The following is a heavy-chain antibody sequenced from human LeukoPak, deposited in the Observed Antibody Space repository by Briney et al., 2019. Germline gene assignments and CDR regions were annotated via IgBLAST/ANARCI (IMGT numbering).Heavy chain of an antibody. D-gene: IGHD5-24*01. J-gene: IGHJ4*02. V-gene: IGHV3-30*04. CDR3: ARPSPPGDGYNPCDY. CDR1: GFNFHNFA. Sequence: GGSLRLSCEASGFNFHNFAMHWVRQAPGKGLEWVAVISNDERNEYYTDSVKGRFTISRDNSKSTVYLQMNSLRPEDTAVYYCARPSPPGDGYNPCDYWGPGALVIVSS. CDR2: ISNDERNE.